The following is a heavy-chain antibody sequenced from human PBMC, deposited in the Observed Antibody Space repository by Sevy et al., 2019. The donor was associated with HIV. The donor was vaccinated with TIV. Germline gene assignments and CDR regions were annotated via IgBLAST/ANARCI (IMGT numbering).Heavy chain of an antibody. CDR2: ISSSSSYI. V-gene: IGHV3-21*01. CDR3: ARDIEADSSAYYSNSPDY. D-gene: IGHD3-22*01. CDR1: GFTFSSYS. Sequence: GGSLRLSCAASGFTFSSYSMNWVRQAPGKGLEWVSSISSSSSYIYYADSVKGRFTISRDNAKNSLYLQMNSLRAEDTAVYYCARDIEADSSAYYSNSPDYWGQGTLVTVSS. J-gene: IGHJ4*02.